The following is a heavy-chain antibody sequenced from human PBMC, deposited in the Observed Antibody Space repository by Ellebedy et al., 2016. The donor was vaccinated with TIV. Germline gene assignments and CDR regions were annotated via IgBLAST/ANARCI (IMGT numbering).Heavy chain of an antibody. CDR1: AYTLSTYA. Sequence: ASVKVSCXASAYTLSTYAINWVRQAPGPGLEWMGWISSRKGNAKYSQKFQGRVTMTTDPSTNTAYMDLTNLKSDDTAMYFCACAALDDYDDYGSFVLWGQGTLVTVSS. V-gene: IGHV1-18*01. D-gene: IGHD4-17*01. CDR2: ISSRKGNA. J-gene: IGHJ4*02. CDR3: ACAALDDYDDYGSFVL.